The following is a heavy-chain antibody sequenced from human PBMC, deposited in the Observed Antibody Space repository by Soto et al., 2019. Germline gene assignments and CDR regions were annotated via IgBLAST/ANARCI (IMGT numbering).Heavy chain of an antibody. CDR2: NNAHSGGT. CDR3: AKDLTRQLAYWLDP. Sequence: ASVKVSCKASGFSFTGYYIHWLRQAPGQGLEWMGWNNAHSGGTEDAQKIQGRVTLTRDTSVATAYLTVTSLTSDDTALYYCAKDLTRQLAYWLDPWGQGTQVTVSS. J-gene: IGHJ5*02. V-gene: IGHV1-2*02. D-gene: IGHD6-6*01. CDR1: GFSFTGYY.